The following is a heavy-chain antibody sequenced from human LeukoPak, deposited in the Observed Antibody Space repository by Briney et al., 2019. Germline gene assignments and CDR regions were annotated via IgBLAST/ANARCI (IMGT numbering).Heavy chain of an antibody. V-gene: IGHV4-39*07. J-gene: IGHJ2*01. D-gene: IGHD5-12*01. CDR3: ARAGGYDGYFDL. CDR2: IYYSGST. Sequence: PSETLSLTCTVSGGSISSSSYYWGWIRQPPGKGLEWIGSIYYSGSTYYNPSLKSRVTISVDTSKNQFSLKLSSVTAADTAVYYCARAGGYDGYFDLWGRGTLVTVSS. CDR1: GGSISSSSYY.